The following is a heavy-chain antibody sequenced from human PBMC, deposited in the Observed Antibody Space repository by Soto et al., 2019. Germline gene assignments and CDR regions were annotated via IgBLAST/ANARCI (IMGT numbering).Heavy chain of an antibody. D-gene: IGHD2-2*01. CDR2: INSDASHT. Sequence: GGSLRLSCAASGFTFSTYWMHWIRQVPGKGLEWVSRINSDASHTYYADSVKGRFTISRDNAKNTLHLEMNSLRAEDTAVYYCVRGPYCSSTSCSGAVLGAFDIWGQGTMVTVSS. CDR1: GFTFSTYW. V-gene: IGHV3-74*01. J-gene: IGHJ3*02. CDR3: VRGPYCSSTSCSGAVLGAFDI.